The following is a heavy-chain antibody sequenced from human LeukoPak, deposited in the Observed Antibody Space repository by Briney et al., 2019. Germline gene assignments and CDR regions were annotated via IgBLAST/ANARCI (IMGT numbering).Heavy chain of an antibody. J-gene: IGHJ4*02. CDR3: ARGNVVVTAPLAY. CDR1: GGSFSGYY. CDR2: INHSGST. V-gene: IGHV4-34*01. Sequence: PSETLSLTCAVYGGSFSGYYWSWIRQPPGKGLEWIGEINHSGSTNYNPSLKSRVTISVDTSKNQFSLKLSSVTAADTAVYFCARGNVVVTAPLAYWGQGTLVTVSS. D-gene: IGHD2-21*02.